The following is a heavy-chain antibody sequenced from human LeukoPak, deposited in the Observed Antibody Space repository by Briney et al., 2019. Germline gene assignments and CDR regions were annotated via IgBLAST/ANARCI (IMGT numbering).Heavy chain of an antibody. Sequence: GRSRRLSCTASGFTFGDFAMSWVRQAPGKGLEWVGFIRSNTYGGTTEYAASVKGRFTISRDDSKSIAYLHMNSLKTEDTAVYYCTRFTIFGVVDVFDIWGRGTMDPVSS. D-gene: IGHD3-3*01. CDR3: TRFTIFGVVDVFDI. J-gene: IGHJ3*02. V-gene: IGHV3-49*04. CDR2: IRSNTYGGTT. CDR1: GFTFGDFA.